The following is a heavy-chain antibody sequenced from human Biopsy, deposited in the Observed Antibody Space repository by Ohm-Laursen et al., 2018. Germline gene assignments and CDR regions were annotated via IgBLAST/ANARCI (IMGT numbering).Heavy chain of an antibody. V-gene: IGHV4-31*03. CDR2: IYNSGNT. CDR3: AREGEGVDDYATSGFSFEY. CDR1: RASISNGGYF. J-gene: IGHJ4*02. D-gene: IGHD3-22*01. Sequence: TLSLTCTVSRASISNGGYFWSWVRQRPGKGLEWIGHIYNSGNTYYHPSLQSRVTISINTSKTQFSLRLASVTAADTAVYYCAREGEGVDDYATSGFSFEYWGQGILVTVSS.